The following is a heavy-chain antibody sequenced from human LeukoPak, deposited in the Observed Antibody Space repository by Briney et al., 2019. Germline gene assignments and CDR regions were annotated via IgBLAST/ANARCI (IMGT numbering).Heavy chain of an antibody. CDR2: IYHSGST. D-gene: IGHD1-26*01. Sequence: SETLSLTCAVSGYSISSGYYWGWIRQPPRKGLEWIGSIYHSGSTFYNPSLMSRVTISVDTSKNLFSLKLSSVTAADTAVYYCAGYSGSYYRYYYYMDVWGKGTTVTVSS. CDR1: GYSISSGYY. V-gene: IGHV4-38-2*01. J-gene: IGHJ6*03. CDR3: AGYSGSYYRYYYYMDV.